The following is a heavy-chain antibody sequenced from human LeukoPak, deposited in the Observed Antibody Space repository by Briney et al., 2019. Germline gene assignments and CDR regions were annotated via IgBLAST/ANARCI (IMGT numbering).Heavy chain of an antibody. CDR3: AKDCTVGASYWYFDL. V-gene: IGHV3-23*01. CDR2: ISSSGSGGNT. Sequence: GGSLRLSCTASGVTLSSYAMSWARQAPGKGLEWVSGISSSGSGGNTYYADSVKGRFTISRDSSKNTLFLHMNTLRAEDTAIYCCAKDCTVGASYWYFDLWGRGTLVTVSS. J-gene: IGHJ2*01. CDR1: GVTLSSYA. D-gene: IGHD1-26*01.